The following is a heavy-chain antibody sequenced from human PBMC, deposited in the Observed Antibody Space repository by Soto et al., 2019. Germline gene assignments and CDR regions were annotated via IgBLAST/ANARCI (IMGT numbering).Heavy chain of an antibody. CDR3: ARADCGGQCACDY. D-gene: IGHD2-21*01. CDR2: IWYDGRIE. J-gene: IGHJ4*02. CDR1: GFTFGTYA. V-gene: IGHV3-33*01. Sequence: GGSLRLSCAASGFTFGTYAMHWVRQAPGKGLEWVAGIWYDGRIENYADSVKGRFSISRDNSKSTVSLHMNSLRVEDTAIYYCARADCGGQCACDYWGQGTLVTVSS.